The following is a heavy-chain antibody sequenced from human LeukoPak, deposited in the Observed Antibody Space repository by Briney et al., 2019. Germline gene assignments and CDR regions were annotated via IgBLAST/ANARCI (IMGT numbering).Heavy chain of an antibody. CDR3: ARDRLRWPKIDY. CDR2: IYYSVTT. Sequence: SETLSLTCTVSGGSISSSSYYWGWIRQPPGKGLEWIGSIYYSVTTYYNPSLKSRVTISVDTSKNQFSLKLSSVTAADTAVYYCARDRLRWPKIDYWGQGTLVTGSS. CDR1: GGSISSSSYY. V-gene: IGHV4-39*07. D-gene: IGHD4-23*01. J-gene: IGHJ4*02.